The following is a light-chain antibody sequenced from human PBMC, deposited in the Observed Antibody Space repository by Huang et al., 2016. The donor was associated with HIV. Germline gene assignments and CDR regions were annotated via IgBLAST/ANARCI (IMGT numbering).Light chain of an antibody. CDR2: VAS. CDR3: QQYYITPVT. V-gene: IGKV1-NL1*01. Sequence: DIQMTQSPSSLSAFVGDRVTITCRASQGINNSLAWYQQKPGRAPKLLVYVASRLESGVPSRFSGSGSGTDYTLTIDSLRPEDFVTYYCQQYYITPVTFGQGTKVEIK. J-gene: IGKJ1*01. CDR1: QGINNS.